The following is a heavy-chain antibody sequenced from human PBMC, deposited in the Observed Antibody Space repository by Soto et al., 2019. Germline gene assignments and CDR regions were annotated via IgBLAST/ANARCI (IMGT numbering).Heavy chain of an antibody. D-gene: IGHD3-3*01. J-gene: IGHJ4*02. CDR1: GYTFTSYD. V-gene: IGHV1-8*01. CDR3: ARGTVERITIFGVVTVPPDY. Sequence: QVQLVQSGAEVKKPGASVKVSCKASGYTFTSYDINWVRQATGQGLEWMGWMNPNSGNTGYAQKFQGRVTMTRNTSISTAYMELSSLRSEDTAVYYCARGTVERITIFGVVTVPPDYWGQGTLVTVSS. CDR2: MNPNSGNT.